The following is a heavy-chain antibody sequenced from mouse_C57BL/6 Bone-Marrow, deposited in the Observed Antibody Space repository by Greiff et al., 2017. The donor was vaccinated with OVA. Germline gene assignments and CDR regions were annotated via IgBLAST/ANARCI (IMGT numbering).Heavy chain of an antibody. CDR1: GFTFSSYA. J-gene: IGHJ2*01. CDR2: ISDGGSYT. V-gene: IGHV5-4*01. CDR3: AREPDY. Sequence: EVKLQESGGGLVKPGGSLKLSCAASGFTFSSYAMSWFRQTPEKRLEWVATISDGGSYTYYPDNVKGRFTISRDNAKNNLYLQMSHLKSEDTAMYYCAREPDYWGQGTTLTVSS.